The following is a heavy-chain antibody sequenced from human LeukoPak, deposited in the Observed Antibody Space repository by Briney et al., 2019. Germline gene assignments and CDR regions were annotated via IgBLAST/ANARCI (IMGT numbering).Heavy chain of an antibody. D-gene: IGHD1-26*01. J-gene: IGHJ4*02. Sequence: SQTLSLTCAVSGGSLSGYYWTWIRQPPGKGLEWIGEINHSGSTNYNPSLKSRVTISVDTSRKQFFLRLSSVTAADTAVYYCARDGRFPPEVLPRYFDYWGQGTLVTVSS. V-gene: IGHV4-34*09. CDR1: GGSLSGYY. CDR3: ARDGRFPPEVLPRYFDY. CDR2: INHSGST.